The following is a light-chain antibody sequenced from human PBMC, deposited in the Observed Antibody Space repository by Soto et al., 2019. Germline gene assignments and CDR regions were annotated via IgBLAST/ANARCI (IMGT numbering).Light chain of an antibody. Sequence: QSALTQPASVSGSPGQSITISCTGTYSDVGGYNFVSWYQQHPGKAPKLMISEVSNRPSGVSNRFSGSKSGHTASLTISGLQAEDEADYYCSSFSSSTTGYVFGTGTKLTVL. J-gene: IGLJ1*01. CDR3: SSFSSSTTGYV. V-gene: IGLV2-14*01. CDR1: YSDVGGYNF. CDR2: EVS.